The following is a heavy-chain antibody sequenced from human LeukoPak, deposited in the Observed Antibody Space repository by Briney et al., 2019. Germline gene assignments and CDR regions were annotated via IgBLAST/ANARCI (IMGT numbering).Heavy chain of an antibody. CDR1: GGSISRYY. V-gene: IGHV4-59*01. Sequence: SETLSLTCSVSGGSISRYYWNWIRQPRGKGLDWIGYMYYSGSTNYNPSLKSRVTISIDTSKNQFSLKLSSVTAADTAVYYCARGFSSWPYYFDYWGQGTLVTVSS. D-gene: IGHD6-13*01. CDR3: ARGFSSWPYYFDY. CDR2: MYYSGST. J-gene: IGHJ4*02.